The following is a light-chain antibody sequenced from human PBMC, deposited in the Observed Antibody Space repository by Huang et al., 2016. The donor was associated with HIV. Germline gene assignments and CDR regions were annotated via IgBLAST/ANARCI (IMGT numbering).Light chain of an antibody. Sequence: QLTQSPPSLSASVGDTVTISCRASHDIGSSLAWYQQKTGRAPKLLISGASTLQTGVPSRFSGDAAGAFVTLFISDLQPEDFATYYCQQLHTYPITFGQGTRLEIK. CDR3: QQLHTYPIT. V-gene: IGKV1-13*02. CDR1: HDIGSS. CDR2: GAS. J-gene: IGKJ5*01.